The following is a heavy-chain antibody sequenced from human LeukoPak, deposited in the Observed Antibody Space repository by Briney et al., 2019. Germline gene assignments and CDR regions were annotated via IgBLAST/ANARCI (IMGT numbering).Heavy chain of an antibody. V-gene: IGHV3-11*01. Sequence: GGSLRLSCAASGFTFSDYYMSCIRQAPGKGLEWVTSITSSGTTIYYADSVKGRFTISRDNAKNSLYLQMNSLRAEDTAVYYCATGFSRPYYYGMDVWGQGTTVTVSS. CDR1: GFTFSDYY. J-gene: IGHJ6*02. CDR2: ITSSGTTI. CDR3: ATGFSRPYYYGMDV. D-gene: IGHD1-14*01.